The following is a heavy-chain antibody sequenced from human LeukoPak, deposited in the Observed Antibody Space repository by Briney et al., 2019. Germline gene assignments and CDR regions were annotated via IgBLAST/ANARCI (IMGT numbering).Heavy chain of an antibody. CDR2: INTNTGNP. D-gene: IGHD3-3*01. V-gene: IGHV7-4-1*02. J-gene: IGHJ3*02. CDR3: ARVVMGYDFWSGYHPDAFDI. CDR1: GYTFTSYA. Sequence: ASVKVSCMASGYTFTSYAMNWVRQAPGQGLEWMGWINTNTGNPTYAQGFTGRFVFSLDTSVSTAYLQISSLKAEDTAVYYCARVVMGYDFWSGYHPDAFDIWGQGTMVTVSS.